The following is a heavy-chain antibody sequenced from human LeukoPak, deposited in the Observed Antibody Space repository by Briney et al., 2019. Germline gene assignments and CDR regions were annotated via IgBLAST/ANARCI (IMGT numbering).Heavy chain of an antibody. CDR2: ISSSSSYI. Sequence: GGSLRLSCAASGFTFSSYSMNWVRQAPGKGLEWVSSISSSSSYIYYADLVKGLFTISRDNAKNSLYLQMNSLRAEDTAVYYCARDPRFDDFWSGYCDYWGQGTLVTVSS. V-gene: IGHV3-21*01. CDR3: ARDPRFDDFWSGYCDY. J-gene: IGHJ4*02. D-gene: IGHD3-3*01. CDR1: GFTFSSYS.